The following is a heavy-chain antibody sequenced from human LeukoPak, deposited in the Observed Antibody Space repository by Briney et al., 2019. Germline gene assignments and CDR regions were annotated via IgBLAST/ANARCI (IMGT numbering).Heavy chain of an antibody. V-gene: IGHV3-49*03. CDR3: SCRRFGTGNLGY. CDR2: IRSKAYGGTT. Sequence: GGSLRLSCTASGFTFGDYAMSWFRQAPGKGLEWVGFIRSKAYGGTTEYAASVKGRFTISRDDSKSIAYLQMESLKTEDTAVYYCSCRRFGTGNLGYWGQGILVTVSS. D-gene: IGHD3/OR15-3a*01. CDR1: GFTFGDYA. J-gene: IGHJ4*02.